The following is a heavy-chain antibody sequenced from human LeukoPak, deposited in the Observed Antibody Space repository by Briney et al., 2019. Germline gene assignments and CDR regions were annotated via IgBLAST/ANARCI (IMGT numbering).Heavy chain of an antibody. CDR2: ISAYSGNT. V-gene: IGHV1-18*01. CDR3: ARCSIYDYVWGSYRFLNWFDP. CDR1: GYTFTSYG. J-gene: IGHJ5*02. Sequence: ASVKVSCKASGYTFTSYGISWVRQAPGQGLEWMGWISAYSGNTNYAQKLQGRVTMTTDTSTSTAYMELRSLRSDDTAVYYCARCSIYDYVWGSYRFLNWFDPWGQGTLVTVSS. D-gene: IGHD3-16*02.